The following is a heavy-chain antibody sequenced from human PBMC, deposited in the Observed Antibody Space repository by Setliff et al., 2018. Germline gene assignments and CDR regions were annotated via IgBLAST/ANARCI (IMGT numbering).Heavy chain of an antibody. J-gene: IGHJ3*02. D-gene: IGHD3-10*01. CDR1: GGSISSGSYY. Sequence: PSETLSLTCSVSGGSISSGSYYWGWIRQSPGKGLEWIGSMYYSGSTYYNPSLKGRVTLSVDTTKNQFSLKLTSMTAADTAVYYCARRWNFGPYGSGIHDGFDMWGQGTMVTVSS. V-gene: IGHV4-39*07. CDR3: ARRWNFGPYGSGIHDGFDM. CDR2: MYYSGST.